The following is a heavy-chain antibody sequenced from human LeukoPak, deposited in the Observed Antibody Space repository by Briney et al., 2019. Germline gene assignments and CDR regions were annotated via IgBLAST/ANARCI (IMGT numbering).Heavy chain of an antibody. CDR2: LRNDGNNK. V-gene: IGHV3-30*02. J-gene: IGHJ4*02. CDR3: ARTVYDFWSGYSPIEL. Sequence: GGSLRLSCAASGFTFGSYGMHWVRQAPGKGPEGVAFLRNDGNNKYYADSVKGRFTISRDNSKNTLYLQMNSLRPEDTAVYYCARTVYDFWSGYSPIELWGQGTLVTVSS. CDR1: GFTFGSYG. D-gene: IGHD3-3*01.